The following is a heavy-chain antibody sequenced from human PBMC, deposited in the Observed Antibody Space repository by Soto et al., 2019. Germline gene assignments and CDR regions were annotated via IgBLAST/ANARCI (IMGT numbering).Heavy chain of an antibody. CDR3: ARDRLSLRYFDWLVDY. J-gene: IGHJ4*02. V-gene: IGHV3-48*02. CDR1: GFTFSSYN. CDR2: ISSSSSTI. Sequence: PGGSLRLSCAASGFTFSSYNMNWVRQAPGKGLEWVSYISSSSSTIYYADSVKGRFTISRDNAKNSLYLQMNSLRDEDTAVYYSARDRLSLRYFDWLVDYWGQGTLVTVSS. D-gene: IGHD3-9*01.